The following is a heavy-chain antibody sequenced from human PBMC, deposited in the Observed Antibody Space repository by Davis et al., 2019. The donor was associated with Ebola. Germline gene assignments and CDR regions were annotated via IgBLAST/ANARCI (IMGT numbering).Heavy chain of an antibody. CDR2: IRYDGGNQ. CDR1: GFTFSNYG. CDR3: AKDRQFLEWLGYFQH. J-gene: IGHJ1*01. D-gene: IGHD3-3*01. Sequence: GESLKISCAASGFTFSNYGMHWVRQAPGKGLEWMAFIRYDGGNQSYADTVLGRFTISRNNSKNTLYLQMTSLRAEDTAVYYCAKDRQFLEWLGYFQHWGQGTLVSVSS. V-gene: IGHV3-30*02.